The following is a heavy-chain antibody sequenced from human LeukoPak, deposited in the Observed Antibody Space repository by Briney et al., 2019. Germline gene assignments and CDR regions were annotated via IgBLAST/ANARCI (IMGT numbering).Heavy chain of an antibody. D-gene: IGHD6-25*01. Sequence: SETLSLTCTVSGGSIVSYYWSWIRQPPGKGLEWIGYIYYTGSTNYNPSLKSRVTISVDTSKNQFSLKQSSVTAADTAVYYCARYLAAGYFDLWGRGTLVTVSS. CDR1: GGSIVSYY. CDR3: ARYLAAGYFDL. J-gene: IGHJ2*01. CDR2: IYYTGST. V-gene: IGHV4-59*08.